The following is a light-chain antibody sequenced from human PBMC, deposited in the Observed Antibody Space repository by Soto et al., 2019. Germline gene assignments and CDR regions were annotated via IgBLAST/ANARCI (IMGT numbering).Light chain of an antibody. J-gene: IGKJ2*01. V-gene: IGKV3-20*01. CDR1: QSLSSSY. CDR2: RSS. CDR3: HHYHDWPPYN. Sequence: ESVLTQSPSSLSLSPGESATLSCRASQSLSSSYLAWYQQKAGQPPRLLMFRSSDRAAGVPDRFSGSASGTEFTLTISGLQSEDFAVYYCHHYHDWPPYNFGQGTKLEIK.